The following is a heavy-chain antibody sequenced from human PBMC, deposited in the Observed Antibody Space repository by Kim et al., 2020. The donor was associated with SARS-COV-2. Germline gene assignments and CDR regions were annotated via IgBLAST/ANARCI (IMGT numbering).Heavy chain of an antibody. CDR3: ASFEYSTSSGRGY. Sequence: YADSVKGRFTISRDNSRNTVYLLMDSLRAEDTAVYYCASFEYSTSSGRGYWGQGTLVTVSP. J-gene: IGHJ4*02. V-gene: IGHV3-33*01. D-gene: IGHD6-6*01.